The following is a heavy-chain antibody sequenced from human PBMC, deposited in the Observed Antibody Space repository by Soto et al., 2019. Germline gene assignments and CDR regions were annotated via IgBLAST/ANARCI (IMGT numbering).Heavy chain of an antibody. V-gene: IGHV4-4*02. CDR2: XXHSGST. D-gene: IGHD2-15*01. J-gene: IGHJ4*02. Sequence: QVQLQESGPGLVKPSGTLSLTXXXXGGSISSSXXXXXXXQPPGKGLXXXXXXXHSGSTNYNPSLKSRVTISVDKSKNQFSLKLSSVTAADTAVYYCARDRCSGGSCYSGREWRYFDYWGQGTLVTVSS. CDR3: ARDRCSGGSCYSGREWRYFDY. CDR1: GGSISSSXX.